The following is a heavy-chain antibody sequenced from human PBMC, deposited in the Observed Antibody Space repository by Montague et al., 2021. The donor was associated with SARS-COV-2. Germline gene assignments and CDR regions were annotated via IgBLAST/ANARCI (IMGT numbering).Heavy chain of an antibody. D-gene: IGHD4-11*01. CDR2: IYHSGST. V-gene: IGHV4-38-2*02. Sequence: SETLSLTCTVSGYSISSGYYWGWIRQPPGEGLEWIGRIYHSGSTCYNPSLKSRVTISVDTSKNHFSLKLSTATAADTAVDYFAVNSNYNYYWGMDVWGQGTPVTVSS. CDR1: GYSISSGYY. CDR3: AVNSNYNYYWGMDV. J-gene: IGHJ6*02.